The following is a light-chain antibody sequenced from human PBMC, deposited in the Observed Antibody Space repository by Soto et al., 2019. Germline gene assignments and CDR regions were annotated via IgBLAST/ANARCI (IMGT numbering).Light chain of an antibody. CDR3: HQYYSPPLT. Sequence: DIVMTQSPYSLALSLRERAAIDCKSGHNLVYTSNYKEYLAWYQQKPGQPPKLLFYWASTRASGVPARFSASASGTDFTLTISSLQAEDVAVYYCHQYYSPPLTFGGGTKVDIK. V-gene: IGKV4-1*01. CDR2: WAS. J-gene: IGKJ4*01. CDR1: HNLVYTSNYKEY.